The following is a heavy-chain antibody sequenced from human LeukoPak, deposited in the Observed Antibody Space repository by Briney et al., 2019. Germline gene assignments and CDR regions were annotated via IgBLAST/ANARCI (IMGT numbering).Heavy chain of an antibody. D-gene: IGHD3-10*01. CDR2: INRSGGST. V-gene: IGHV1-46*01. Sequence: ASVKVSCKVSGYTFTSYYMHWVRQAPGQGLEWMGIINRSGGSTSYAQKFQGRVTMTRDTSTSTVYMELSSLRSEDTAVYYCARAQAQAYGSGSYYIPVISGSDYWGQGTLVTVSS. CDR1: GYTFTSYY. CDR3: ARAQAQAYGSGSYYIPVISGSDY. J-gene: IGHJ4*02.